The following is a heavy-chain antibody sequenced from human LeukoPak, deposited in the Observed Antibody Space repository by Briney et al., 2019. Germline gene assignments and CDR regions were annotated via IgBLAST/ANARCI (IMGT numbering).Heavy chain of an antibody. J-gene: IGHJ4*02. D-gene: IGHD3-22*01. CDR3: ARASYSYDINGWVPFDY. CDR1: GGSITSTDHY. CDR2: IYNGATI. V-gene: IGHV4-39*07. Sequence: PSETLSLTCSVSGGSITSTDHYWGWIRQPPGKGLEWVGTIYNGATIYYNPSLRSRVSLSADTSKNQFSLRLSSVTAADTAVYYCARASYSYDINGWVPFDYWGQGTLVTVSS.